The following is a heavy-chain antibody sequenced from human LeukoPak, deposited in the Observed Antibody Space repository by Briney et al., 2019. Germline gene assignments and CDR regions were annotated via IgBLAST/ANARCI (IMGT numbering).Heavy chain of an antibody. CDR2: IIPIFGTA. D-gene: IGHD5-24*01. CDR3: ARQRATAPLEY. Sequence: GSSVKVSCKASGGTFSSYAISWARQAPGRGLERMGGIIPIFGTANCAQKFQGRVTITADESTSTAYMELSSLRSEDTAVYYCARQRATAPLEYWGQGTLVTVSS. V-gene: IGHV1-69*01. J-gene: IGHJ4*02. CDR1: GGTFSSYA.